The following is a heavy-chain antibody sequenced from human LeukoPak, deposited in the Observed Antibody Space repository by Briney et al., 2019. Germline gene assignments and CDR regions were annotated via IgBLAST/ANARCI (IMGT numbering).Heavy chain of an antibody. D-gene: IGHD3-22*01. CDR3: ARGPFDYYDSSGYEWFDP. J-gene: IGHJ5*02. V-gene: IGHV3-66*01. CDR1: GFTVSSNY. CDR2: IYSGGST. Sequence: GGSLRLSCAASGFTVSSNYMSWVRQAPGKGLEWVSVIYSGGSTYYADSVKGRFTISRDNSKNTLYLQMNSLRAEDTAVYYCARGPFDYYDSSGYEWFDPWGQGTLVTVSS.